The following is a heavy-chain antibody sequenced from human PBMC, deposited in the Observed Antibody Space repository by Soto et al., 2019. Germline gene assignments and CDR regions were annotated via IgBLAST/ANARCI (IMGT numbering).Heavy chain of an antibody. V-gene: IGHV1-69*13. CDR3: ARVEFGVRGVIIAMNWFDP. Sequence: SVKVSCKASGGTFSSYAISWVRQAPGQGLEWMGGIIPIFGTANYAQKFQGRVTITADESTSTAYMELSSLRSEDAAVYYCARVEFGVRGVIIAMNWFDPWGQGTLVTVSS. CDR2: IIPIFGTA. D-gene: IGHD3-10*01. J-gene: IGHJ5*02. CDR1: GGTFSSYA.